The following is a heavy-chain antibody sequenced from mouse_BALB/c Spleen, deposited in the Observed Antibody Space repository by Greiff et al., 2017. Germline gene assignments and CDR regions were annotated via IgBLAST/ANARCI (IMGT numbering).Heavy chain of an antibody. CDR1: GYSITSDYA. CDR2: ISYSGST. V-gene: IGHV3-2*02. D-gene: IGHD1-2*01. CDR3: ARGDGDGYAMDY. Sequence: EVKLVESGPGLVKPSQSLSLTCTVTGYSITSDYAWNWIRQFPGNKLEWMGYISYSGSTSYNPSLKSRISITRDTSKNQFFLQLNSVTTEDTATYYCARGDGDGYAMDYWGQGTSVNVSS. J-gene: IGHJ4*01.